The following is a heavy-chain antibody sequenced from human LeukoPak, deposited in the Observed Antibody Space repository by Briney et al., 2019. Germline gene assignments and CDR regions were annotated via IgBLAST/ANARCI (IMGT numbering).Heavy chain of an antibody. D-gene: IGHD6-19*01. V-gene: IGHV3-21*01. CDR1: GFTFSIYS. CDR3: ARDRDSSGWYEGFDY. CDR2: INSDSSYI. J-gene: IGHJ4*02. Sequence: GGSLRLSCAASGFTFSIYSMNWVRQAPGKGLKWVSSINSDSSYISYADSVKGRFTISRDNAKNSLFLQMNSLRADDTAVYYCARDRDSSGWYEGFDYWGQGTLVTVSS.